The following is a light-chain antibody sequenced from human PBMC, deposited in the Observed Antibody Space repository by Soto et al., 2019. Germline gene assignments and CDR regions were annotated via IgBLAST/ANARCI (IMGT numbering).Light chain of an antibody. CDR3: AAGDDSLDGPA. Sequence: QSVLTQPPSASGTPGQGVTISCSGTSSNIGSNNVNWYQQLPGTAPKLLIYTNYQRPSGVPDRFSASKSGTAASLAIGGLEAEDEADYYCAAGDDSLDGPAFGGGTQLTVL. CDR1: SSNIGSNN. V-gene: IGLV1-44*01. CDR2: TNY. J-gene: IGLJ2*01.